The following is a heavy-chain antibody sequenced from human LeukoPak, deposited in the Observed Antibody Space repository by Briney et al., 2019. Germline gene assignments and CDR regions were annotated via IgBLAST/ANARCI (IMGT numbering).Heavy chain of an antibody. J-gene: IGHJ6*02. CDR2: ISAYNGNT. CDR1: GYTFTSYG. Sequence: ASVKVSCKASGYTFTSYGISWVRQAPGQGLEWMGWISAYNGNTNYAQKLQGRVTMTTDTSTSTAYMELRSLRSDDTAVYYCARDLKWFGELLKYYYGMDVWGQGTTVTVSS. D-gene: IGHD3-10*01. CDR3: ARDLKWFGELLKYYYGMDV. V-gene: IGHV1-18*01.